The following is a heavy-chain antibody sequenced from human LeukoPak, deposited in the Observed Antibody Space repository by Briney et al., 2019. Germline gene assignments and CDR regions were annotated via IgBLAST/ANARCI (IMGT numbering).Heavy chain of an antibody. J-gene: IGHJ4*02. CDR3: ARDSQMATKKLDY. Sequence: GGSLRLSCAAPGFTFSSNSMNWVRQAPGKGLEWVSYISSSSSTIYYADSVKGRFTISRDNAKNSLYLQMNSLRAEDTAVYYCARDSQMATKKLDYWGQGTLVTVSS. CDR2: ISSSSSTI. D-gene: IGHD5-24*01. V-gene: IGHV3-48*01. CDR1: GFTFSSNS.